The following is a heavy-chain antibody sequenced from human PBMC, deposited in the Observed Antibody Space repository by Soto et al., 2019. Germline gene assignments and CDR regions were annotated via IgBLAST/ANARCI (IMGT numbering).Heavy chain of an antibody. J-gene: IGHJ6*02. CDR1: GASITSHY. Sequence: QVELQESGPGLVKPSETLSLTCSVSGASITSHYLSWIRQSAGEGLQWIGRVYARGATNYNPSLKSRITISGDTSKNQFSLKLTSVTAADTAVYYCARSSGDDFFYYGMDVWGHGTTVTVSS. CDR3: ARSSGDDFFYYGMDV. D-gene: IGHD4-17*01. V-gene: IGHV4-4*07. CDR2: VYARGAT.